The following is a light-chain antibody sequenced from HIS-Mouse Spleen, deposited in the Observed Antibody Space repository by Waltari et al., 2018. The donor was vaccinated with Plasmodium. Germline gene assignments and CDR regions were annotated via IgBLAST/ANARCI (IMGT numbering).Light chain of an antibody. CDR2: GAS. CDR3: QKYNNWSFT. CDR1: QRVSSN. Sequence: EIVMTQSPATLSVSPGERATLSCRASQRVSSNLAWYQQKPGQAPRLLIYGASTRFSGSGSGTEFTLTISSLQSEDLAVYYCQKYNNWSFTFGPGTKVDIK. J-gene: IGKJ3*01. V-gene: IGKV3-15*01.